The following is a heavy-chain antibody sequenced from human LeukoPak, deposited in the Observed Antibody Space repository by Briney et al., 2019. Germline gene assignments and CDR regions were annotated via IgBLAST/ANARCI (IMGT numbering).Heavy chain of an antibody. CDR3: AKDRPAGSYYVALDY. D-gene: IGHD1-26*01. CDR2: INQDGSEK. J-gene: IGHJ4*02. CDR1: GFTFSSYW. Sequence: PGGSLRLSCAASGFTFSSYWMSSVRQAPGKGLEWVVNINQDGSEKYYVDSVKGRFTISRDNAKNSLSLQMNSLRDEDTAVYYCAKDRPAGSYYVALDYWCQGTLVTVSS. V-gene: IGHV3-7*01.